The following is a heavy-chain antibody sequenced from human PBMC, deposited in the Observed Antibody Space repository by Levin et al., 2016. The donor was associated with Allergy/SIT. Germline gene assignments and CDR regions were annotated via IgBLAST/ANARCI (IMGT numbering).Heavy chain of an antibody. J-gene: IGHJ6*03. V-gene: IGHV1-2*02. D-gene: IGHD2-21*02. CDR1: GYTFTGYY. CDR3: ARAKGDPGSFYYYYMDV. CDR2: INPNSGGT. Sequence: ASVKVSCKASGYTFTGYYMHWVRQAPGQGLEWMGWINPNSGGTNCAQKFQGRVTMTRDTSISTAYMELTRLRSDDTAVYYCARAKGDPGSFYYYYMDVWGKGTTVTVSS.